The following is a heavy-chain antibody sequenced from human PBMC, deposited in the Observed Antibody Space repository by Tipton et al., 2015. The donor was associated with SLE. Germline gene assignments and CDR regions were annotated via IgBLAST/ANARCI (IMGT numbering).Heavy chain of an antibody. J-gene: IGHJ4*02. D-gene: IGHD2-8*01. CDR2: IYHSGIT. CDR3: ARLRIYRGRTNSDYFDH. CDR1: GGSISSSDW. V-gene: IGHV4-4*02. Sequence: TLSLTCAVSGGSISSSDWCSWVRQPPGRGLEWIGEIYHSGITNYNPSLKSRVTMSLDKSKIQVSLNLNSVTAADTAVYYCARLRIYRGRTNSDYFDHWGQGTPVTVSS.